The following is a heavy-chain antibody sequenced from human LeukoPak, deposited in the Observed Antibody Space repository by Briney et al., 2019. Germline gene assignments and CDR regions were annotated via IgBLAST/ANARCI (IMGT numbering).Heavy chain of an antibody. V-gene: IGHV4-39*01. J-gene: IGHJ4*02. CDR3: ARHSDEPTGFDY. D-gene: IGHD1-26*01. Sequence: PSETLSLTCTVSGGSISSSSYYWGWIRQPPGNGLEWIGSMYYIGSTYYNPSLKSRVTISVDTSKNQFSLKLSSVTAADTAVYYCARHSDEPTGFDYWGQGTLVTVSS. CDR1: GGSISSSSYY. CDR2: MYYIGST.